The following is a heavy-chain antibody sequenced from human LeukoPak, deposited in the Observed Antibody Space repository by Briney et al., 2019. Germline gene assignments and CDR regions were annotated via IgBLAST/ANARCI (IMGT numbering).Heavy chain of an antibody. Sequence: PGGSLRLSCAASGFTFSSYAMHWVRQAPGKGLEWVAVISYDGSNKYYADSVKGRFTISRDNSKNTLYLQMNSLRAEDTAVYYCARGVGRMGSGPNLGAFDIWGQGTMVTVSS. CDR1: GFTFSSYA. D-gene: IGHD3-10*01. CDR2: ISYDGSNK. J-gene: IGHJ3*02. CDR3: ARGVGRMGSGPNLGAFDI. V-gene: IGHV3-30-3*01.